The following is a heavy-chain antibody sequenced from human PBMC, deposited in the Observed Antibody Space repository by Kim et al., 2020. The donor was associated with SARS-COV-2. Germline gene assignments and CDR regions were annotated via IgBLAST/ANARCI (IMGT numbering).Heavy chain of an antibody. V-gene: IGHV3-23*01. D-gene: IGHD3-10*01. Sequence: GGSLRLSCAASGFTFSSYAMSWVRQAPGKGLEWVSAISGSGGSTYYADSVKGRFTISRDNSKNTLYLQMNSLRAEDTAVYYCAKGALWFGDLRGGFDYWGQGTLVTVSS. CDR3: AKGALWFGDLRGGFDY. CDR2: ISGSGGST. CDR1: GFTFSSYA. J-gene: IGHJ4*02.